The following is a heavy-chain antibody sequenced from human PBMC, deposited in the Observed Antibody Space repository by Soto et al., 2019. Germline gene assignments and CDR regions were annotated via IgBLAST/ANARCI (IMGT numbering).Heavy chain of an antibody. Sequence: QVQLVESGGGVVQPGRSLRLSCAASGFTFSSYGMHWVRQAPGKGLEWVAVIWYDGSNKYYADSVKGRFTISRDNSKNTLYLQMNSLRAEDTAVYYCARDFLSLGGYYSGHFDYWGQGTLVTVSS. CDR3: ARDFLSLGGYYSGHFDY. J-gene: IGHJ4*02. V-gene: IGHV3-33*01. CDR2: IWYDGSNK. D-gene: IGHD3-22*01. CDR1: GFTFSSYG.